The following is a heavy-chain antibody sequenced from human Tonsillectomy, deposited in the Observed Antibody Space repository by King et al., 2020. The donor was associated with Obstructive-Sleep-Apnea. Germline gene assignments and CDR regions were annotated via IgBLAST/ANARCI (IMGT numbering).Heavy chain of an antibody. D-gene: IGHD3-9*01. CDR3: AKDLTTGYRDYYGMDV. Sequence: VQLVESGGGVVQPGRSLRLSCVDSRITFNSFAMHWVRQAPGKGLDWVAVISYDGSKKYYADSVKGRFTISRDNSKNTLYLQMSSLRAEDTAVHYCAKDLTTGYRDYYGMDVWGQGTTVTVSS. J-gene: IGHJ6*02. CDR1: RITFNSFA. CDR2: ISYDGSKK. V-gene: IGHV3-30*18.